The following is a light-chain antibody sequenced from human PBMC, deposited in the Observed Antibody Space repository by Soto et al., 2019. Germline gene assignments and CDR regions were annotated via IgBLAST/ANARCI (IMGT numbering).Light chain of an antibody. J-gene: IGKJ1*01. CDR1: QTVNNY. V-gene: IGKV3-11*01. Sequence: LTQPPATLSVSPGGRTILSCRASQTVNNYLAWYQQKPGQAPRLLIYDTSKRAPGVPARFIGSGSGTAFTLTIDIVEPEDYAIYYCQQRSDWRWTFGQGTKVDIK. CDR3: QQRSDWRWT. CDR2: DTS.